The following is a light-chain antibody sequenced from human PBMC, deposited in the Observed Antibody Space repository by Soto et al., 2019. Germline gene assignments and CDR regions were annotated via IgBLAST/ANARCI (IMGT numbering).Light chain of an antibody. CDR3: QQLNSYLFT. Sequence: DIQLTQSPSFLSASVGDRVTITCRARQGISNFLAWYQQKPGKAPKLLLYAASTVQSGVPSRFSGRGSGTEFTLTNSSLQPEDFATYYCQQLNSYLFTFGPGTKVDI. CDR1: QGISNF. J-gene: IGKJ3*01. CDR2: AAS. V-gene: IGKV1-9*01.